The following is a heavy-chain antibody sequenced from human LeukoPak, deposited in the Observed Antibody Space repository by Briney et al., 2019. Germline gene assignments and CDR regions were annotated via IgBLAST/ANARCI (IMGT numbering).Heavy chain of an antibody. CDR2: ISWDSGNV. D-gene: IGHD3-10*01. V-gene: IGHV3-9*01. J-gene: IGHJ3*02. Sequence: PGGSLRLSCAAAGFSLDDYAMHWVRQAPGKGLEWVSSISWDSGNVAYGDSVKGRFTISRDNAKNSLHLQMNSLRAEDTALYYCIKDMGFDLLKDAFEIWGQGTVVTVSS. CDR3: IKDMGFDLLKDAFEI. CDR1: GFSLDDYA.